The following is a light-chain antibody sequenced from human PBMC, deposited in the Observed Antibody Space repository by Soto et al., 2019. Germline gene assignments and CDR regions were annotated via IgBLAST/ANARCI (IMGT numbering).Light chain of an antibody. V-gene: IGKV1-5*01. CDR1: QSISIW. CDR3: QQYNSYRT. Sequence: DIQMTQIPSTLPASVGDRVTITCRARQSISIWLAWYQQKPGKAPRLLIYDASILESGVPSRFSGSGSGTEFTLTISSLQPDDFATYYCQQYNSYRTFGQGTKVDIK. CDR2: DAS. J-gene: IGKJ1*01.